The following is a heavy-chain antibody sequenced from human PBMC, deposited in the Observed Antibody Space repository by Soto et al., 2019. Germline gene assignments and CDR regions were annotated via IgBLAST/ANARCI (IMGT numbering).Heavy chain of an antibody. D-gene: IGHD3-22*01. CDR3: ASNNFDSSGYYHYYYGTDA. V-gene: IGHV4-34*01. Sequence: QVQLQQWGAGLLKPSETLSLTCAVYGGSGGSFSGYYWSWIRQPPGKGLEWIGEINHSGSTNYNPSLTSRVTISVDTSKNQCSIKRSSGTAADTAVYYCASNNFDSSGYYHYYYGTDAWGQGTTVTASS. J-gene: IGHJ6*02. CDR1: GGSGGSFSGYY. CDR2: INHSGST.